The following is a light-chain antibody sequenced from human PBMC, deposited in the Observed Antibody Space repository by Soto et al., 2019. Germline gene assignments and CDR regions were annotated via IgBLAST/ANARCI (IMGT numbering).Light chain of an antibody. CDR3: QQYNNWPQT. CDR2: GAS. CDR1: QSVATN. Sequence: EGGLAQFSGPPGGSPGEGAAPSCRASQSVATNLAWYQQRPGQAPRLLIYGASKRAIGLPARFSGSGSGTEFTLTITSLQSEDFAVYYCQQYNNWPQTFGQGTKVDIK. J-gene: IGKJ1*01. V-gene: IGKV3-15*01.